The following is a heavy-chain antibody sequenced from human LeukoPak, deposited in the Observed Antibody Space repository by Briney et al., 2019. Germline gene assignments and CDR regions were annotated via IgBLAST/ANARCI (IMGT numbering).Heavy chain of an antibody. Sequence: GGSLRLSCAASGFTFSSYSMNWVRQAPGKGLEWVSSISSSSSYIYYADSVKGRFTISRDNAKNSLYLQMNSLRAEDTAVYYCASSLVDTAMARTDYWGQGTLVIVSS. V-gene: IGHV3-21*01. CDR2: ISSSSSYI. D-gene: IGHD5-18*01. CDR3: ASSLVDTAMARTDY. J-gene: IGHJ4*02. CDR1: GFTFSSYS.